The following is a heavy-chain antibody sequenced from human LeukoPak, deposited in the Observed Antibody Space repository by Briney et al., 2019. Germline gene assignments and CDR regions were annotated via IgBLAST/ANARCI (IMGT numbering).Heavy chain of an antibody. CDR1: GFTFSTYG. CDR3: ARPAYGDSWYYFDY. Sequence: GGSLRLSCAASGFTFSTYGMHWVRQAPGKGLEWVAIIWNDGSNKYYADSVKGRFTVPRDNSKNTLYLQMNSLRAEDTALYYCARPAYGDSWYYFDYWGQGTLVTVSS. J-gene: IGHJ4*02. D-gene: IGHD4-17*01. CDR2: IWNDGSNK. V-gene: IGHV3-33*01.